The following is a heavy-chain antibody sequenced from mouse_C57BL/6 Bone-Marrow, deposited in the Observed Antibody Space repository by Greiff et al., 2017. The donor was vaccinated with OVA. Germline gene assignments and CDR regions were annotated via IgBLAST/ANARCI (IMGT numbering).Heavy chain of an antibody. CDR2: ISNGGGSN. V-gene: IGHV5-12*01. D-gene: IGHD3-1*01. CDR1: GFTFSDYY. Sequence: EVQVVESGGGLVQPGGSLKLSCAASGFTFSDYYMYWVRQTPEKRLEWVAYISNGGGSNYYPDTVKGRFTISRDNAKNTLYLQMSRLKSEDTAMYYCARSFFPSGWGQGTLVTVSA. J-gene: IGHJ3*02. CDR3: ARSFFPSG.